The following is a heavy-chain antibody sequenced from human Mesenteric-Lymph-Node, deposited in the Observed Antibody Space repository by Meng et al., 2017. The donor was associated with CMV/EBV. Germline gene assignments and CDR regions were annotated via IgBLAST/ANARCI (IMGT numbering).Heavy chain of an antibody. J-gene: IGHJ6*02. CDR1: GYSISSGYY. CDR3: ARGRYYYGMDV. CDR2: IYHSGST. V-gene: IGHV4-38-2*02. D-gene: IGHD3-10*01. Sequence: SETLSLTCTVSGYSISSGYYWGWSRQPPGKGLEWIGSIYHSGSTYYNPSLKSRVTISVDTSKNQFSLKLSSVTAADTAVYYCARGRYYYGMDVWGQGTTVTVSS.